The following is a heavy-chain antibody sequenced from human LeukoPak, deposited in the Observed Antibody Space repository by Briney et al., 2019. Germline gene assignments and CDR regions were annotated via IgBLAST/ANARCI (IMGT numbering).Heavy chain of an antibody. Sequence: GRSLRLSCAASGFTFSSYAMHWVRQAPGKGLEWVAVISYDGSNKYYADSVKGRFTISRDNSKNTLYLQMNSLRAEDTAVYYCASEGYYDILTGYYYWGQGTLVTVSS. CDR3: ASEGYYDILTGYYY. D-gene: IGHD3-9*01. CDR1: GFTFSSYA. CDR2: ISYDGSNK. V-gene: IGHV3-30-3*01. J-gene: IGHJ4*02.